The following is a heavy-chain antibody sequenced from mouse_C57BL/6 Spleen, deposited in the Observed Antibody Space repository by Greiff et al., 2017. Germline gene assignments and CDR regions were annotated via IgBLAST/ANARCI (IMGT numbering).Heavy chain of an antibody. CDR1: GYTFTSYW. D-gene: IGHD2-2*01. CDR3: ARGVNYFDY. Sequence: QVQLKQPGAELVKPGASVKLSCKASGYTFTSYWMHWVKQRPGRGLEWIGRIDTNSDGNTDNEKLKSKATLTVDKPSSTAYMQLSSLTSEDSAVYYSARGVNYFDYWGQGTTLTVSS. CDR2: IDTNSDGN. V-gene: IGHV1-72*01. J-gene: IGHJ2*01.